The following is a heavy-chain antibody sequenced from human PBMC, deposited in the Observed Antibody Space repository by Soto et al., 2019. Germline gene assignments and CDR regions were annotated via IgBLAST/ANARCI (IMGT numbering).Heavy chain of an antibody. V-gene: IGHV3-23*01. J-gene: IGHJ2*01. CDR3: AKRFSYDILCGYSHGCWYFDL. Sequence: EVQLLESGGGLVQPGGSLRLSCAASGFTFSSYAMSWVRQAPGKGLEWVAAIRGSGGSTYYADSVKGRFTISRDNSKNKLSLHLNRRRAEDTAVYSCAKRFSYDILCGYSHGCWYFDLWGRGTLVTVGS. D-gene: IGHD3-9*01. CDR2: IRGSGGST. CDR1: GFTFSSYA.